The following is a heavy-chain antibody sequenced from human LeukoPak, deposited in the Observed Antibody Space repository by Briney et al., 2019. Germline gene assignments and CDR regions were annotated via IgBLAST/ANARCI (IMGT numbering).Heavy chain of an antibody. CDR2: INPNSGGT. CDR1: GYTFTGYY. D-gene: IGHD3-22*01. V-gene: IGHV1-2*02. J-gene: IGHJ4*02. CDR3: ARNVLVNYYDSSGYSDY. Sequence: ASVKVSCKASGYTFTGYYMHWVRQAPGQGLEWMGWINPNSGGTNYAQKFQGRVTMTRDTSISTAYMELSRLRSDDTAVYYCARNVLVNYYDSSGYSDYWGQGTLVTVSS.